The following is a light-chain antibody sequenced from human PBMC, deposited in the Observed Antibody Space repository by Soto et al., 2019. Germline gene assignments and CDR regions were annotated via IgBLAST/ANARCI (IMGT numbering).Light chain of an antibody. CDR2: LAS. Sequence: DIVMTQSPFSLPVTPGEPASISCTSSQSLLHSDGNKYLDWYLQKPGRSPQLLIYLASSRASGVTARFSGSGSLTDFKLNISRVAAEDRGLYNCMQALQPPYTFGLGTKLEIK. J-gene: IGKJ2*01. CDR1: QSLLHSDGNKY. V-gene: IGKV2-28*01. CDR3: MQALQPPYT.